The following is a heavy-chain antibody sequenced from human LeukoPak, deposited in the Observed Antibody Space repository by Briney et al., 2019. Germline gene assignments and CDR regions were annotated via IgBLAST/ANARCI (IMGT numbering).Heavy chain of an antibody. D-gene: IGHD3-22*01. Sequence: PSETLSLTCAVSGYSISSGYYWGWIRQPPGKGLEWIGSIYHSGSTYYNPSLKSRVTISVDTSKNQFSLKLSSVTAADTAVYYCARVRDYYDSSGYKPFDYWGQGTLVTVSS. CDR3: ARVRDYYDSSGYKPFDY. CDR1: GYSISSGYY. CDR2: IYHSGST. J-gene: IGHJ4*02. V-gene: IGHV4-38-2*01.